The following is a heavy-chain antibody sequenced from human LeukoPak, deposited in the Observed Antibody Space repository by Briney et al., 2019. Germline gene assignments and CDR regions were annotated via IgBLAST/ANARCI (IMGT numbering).Heavy chain of an antibody. CDR2: IYYSGST. Sequence: SETLSLTCTVSGGSISSYYWSWIRQPPGKGLERIGYIYYSGSTNYNPSLKSRVTISVDTSKNQFSLKLSSVTAADTAVYYCARHYGDYAFDYWGQGTLVTVSS. V-gene: IGHV4-59*08. J-gene: IGHJ4*02. CDR1: GGSISSYY. D-gene: IGHD4-17*01. CDR3: ARHYGDYAFDY.